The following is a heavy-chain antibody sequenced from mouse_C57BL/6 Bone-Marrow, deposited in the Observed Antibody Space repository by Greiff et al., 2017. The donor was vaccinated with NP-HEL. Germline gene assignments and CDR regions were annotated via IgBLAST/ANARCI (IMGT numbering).Heavy chain of an antibody. D-gene: IGHD1-1*01. Sequence: VQLQQPGAELVMPGASVKLSCKASGYTFTSYWMHWVKQRPGQGLEWIGEIDPSDSYTNYNQKVKGKSTLTVDKSSSTAYMQLSSLTSEDSAVYYCAIITTVVAPNYWGQGTTLTVSS. CDR1: GYTFTSYW. CDR2: IDPSDSYT. J-gene: IGHJ2*01. CDR3: AIITTVVAPNY. V-gene: IGHV1-69*01.